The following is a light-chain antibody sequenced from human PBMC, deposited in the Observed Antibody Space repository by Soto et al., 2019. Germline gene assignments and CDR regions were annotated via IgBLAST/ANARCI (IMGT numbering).Light chain of an antibody. CDR2: GAS. CDR3: QQSYSTPQT. Sequence: EIVLTQSPGTLSLSPGERATFSCRASQSVSSSYLAWYQQKPGQAPRLLIYGASTRATGIPARFSGSGSGTDFTLTISSLQPEDFATYYCQQSYSTPQTFGQGTKVDI. J-gene: IGKJ1*01. V-gene: IGKV3-20*01. CDR1: QSVSSSY.